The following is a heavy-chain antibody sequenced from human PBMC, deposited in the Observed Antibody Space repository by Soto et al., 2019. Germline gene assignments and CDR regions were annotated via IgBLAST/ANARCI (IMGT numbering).Heavy chain of an antibody. J-gene: IGHJ6*02. Sequence: PSETLSLTCTVSGASIGSGTYYWSWIRQHPRKGLEWIGYIYYSGSTYYNPSLKGRVTMSVATSKNQFSLNLSSVTAADTAVYYCARGGSESYPLDYYYGMAVWGQGNTVTVS. CDR1: GASIGSGTYY. CDR3: ARGGSESYPLDYYYGMAV. V-gene: IGHV4-31*03. CDR2: IYYSGST. D-gene: IGHD3-10*01.